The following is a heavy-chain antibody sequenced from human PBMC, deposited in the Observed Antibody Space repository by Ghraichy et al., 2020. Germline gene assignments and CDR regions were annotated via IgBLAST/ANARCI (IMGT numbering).Heavy chain of an antibody. D-gene: IGHD4-17*01. J-gene: IGHJ4*02. V-gene: IGHV1-2*02. CDR2: INPNSGGT. CDR1: GYTFTGYY. Sequence: ASVKVSCKASGYTFTGYYMHWVRQAPGQGLEWMGWINPNSGGTNYAQKFQGRVTMTRDTSISTAYMELSRLRSDDTAVYYCARGRGTTVTPSGAYSDWGQGTLVTVSS. CDR3: ARGRGTTVTPSGAYSD.